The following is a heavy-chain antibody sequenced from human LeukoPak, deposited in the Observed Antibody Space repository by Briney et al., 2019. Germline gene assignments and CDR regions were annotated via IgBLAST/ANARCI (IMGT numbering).Heavy chain of an antibody. V-gene: IGHV4-4*02. Sequence: SGTLSLTCAVSGGSISSSNWWSWVRQPPGKGLEWIGEINHSGSTNYNPSLKSRVTISADTSKNQFSLKLSSVTAADTAVYYCARGSRRSTYYDYVWGSYTSYDAFDIWGQGTMVTVSS. D-gene: IGHD3-16*01. J-gene: IGHJ3*02. CDR2: INHSGST. CDR3: ARGSRRSTYYDYVWGSYTSYDAFDI. CDR1: GGSISSSNW.